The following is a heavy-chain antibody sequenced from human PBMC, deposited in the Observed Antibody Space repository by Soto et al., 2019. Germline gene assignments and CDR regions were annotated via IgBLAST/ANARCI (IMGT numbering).Heavy chain of an antibody. CDR3: AIGSVVVMGAAAGGLIY. V-gene: IGHV1-69*06. D-gene: IGHD2-21*01. CDR2: IIPMFGTP. CDR1: GGTFSSHG. Sequence: QVQLVQSGAEVKKPGSSVKVSCKASGGTFSSHGITWVRQAPGQGLEWMGGIIPMFGTPKYAQRFQGRVSIAADKSTTAAYMEPSSLRSEDTAVYYCAIGSVVVMGAAAGGLIYWGQGALVTVSS. J-gene: IGHJ4*02.